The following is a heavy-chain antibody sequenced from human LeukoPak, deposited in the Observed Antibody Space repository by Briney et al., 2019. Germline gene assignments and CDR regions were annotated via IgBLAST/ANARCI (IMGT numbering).Heavy chain of an antibody. Sequence: ASVKVSCKASGYTFTGYYMHWVRQAPGQGLEWMGWINPNSGGTNYAQKFQGRVTMTRDTSISTAYMELSRLRSDDTAVYYCARDSVGARPGSWFDPWGQGTLVTVSS. CDR3: ARDSVGARPGSWFDP. V-gene: IGHV1-2*02. J-gene: IGHJ5*02. CDR1: GYTFTGYY. D-gene: IGHD1-26*01. CDR2: INPNSGGT.